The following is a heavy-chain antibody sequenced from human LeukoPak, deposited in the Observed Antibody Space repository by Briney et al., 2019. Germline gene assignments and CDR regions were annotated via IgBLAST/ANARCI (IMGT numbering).Heavy chain of an antibody. Sequence: SETLSLTCTVSGGSISSYYWSWIRQPPGKGLEWIGYIYCSGSTNYNPSLKSRVTISVDTSKNQFSLKLSSVTAADTAVYYCARDLGGDGYNLAFDIWGQGTMVTVSS. V-gene: IGHV4-59*01. CDR1: GGSISSYY. D-gene: IGHD5-24*01. CDR3: ARDLGGDGYNLAFDI. J-gene: IGHJ3*02. CDR2: IYCSGST.